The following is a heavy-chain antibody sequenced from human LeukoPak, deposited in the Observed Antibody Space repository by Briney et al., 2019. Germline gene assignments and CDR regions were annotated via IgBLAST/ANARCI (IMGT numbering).Heavy chain of an antibody. CDR3: ARDWGVTARPGYMDV. V-gene: IGHV4-39*07. D-gene: IGHD6-6*01. CDR1: GGSITSSSYY. J-gene: IGHJ6*03. Sequence: TSETLSLTCTVSGGSITSSSYYWGWIRQPPGKGLEWIGSVYYSGSTYYNPSLKSRVTISVDTSKNQFSLKVSSVTAADTAVYYCARDWGVTARPGYMDVWGKGTTVTVSS. CDR2: VYYSGST.